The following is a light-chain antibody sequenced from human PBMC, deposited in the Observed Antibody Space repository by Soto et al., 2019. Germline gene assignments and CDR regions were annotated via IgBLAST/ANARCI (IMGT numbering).Light chain of an antibody. CDR3: QQYNTYPYT. J-gene: IGKJ2*01. CDR1: QSISSW. Sequence: DIQMTQSPSTLSASVGDRVTITCRAGQSISSWLAWYQQKPGKAPKLLIYDASTLESGVPSRFSGSGAGTEFTLTISSLQPDEFATYYCQQYNTYPYTFGQGTKLEIK. CDR2: DAS. V-gene: IGKV1-5*01.